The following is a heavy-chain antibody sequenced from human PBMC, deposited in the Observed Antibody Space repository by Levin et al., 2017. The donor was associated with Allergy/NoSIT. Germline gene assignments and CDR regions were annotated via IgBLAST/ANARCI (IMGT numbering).Heavy chain of an antibody. J-gene: IGHJ4*02. CDR3: ARAHSSRPIFWLAPGY. V-gene: IGHV1-2*06. CDR1: GYTFSDYS. Sequence: GASVKVSCKASGYTFSDYSIHWVRQATGQGLEWLGRIHPDIGSINYIQKFQGRVSMTWDTSINTAYLRLTGLTSDDTATYYCARAHSSRPIFWLAPGYWGQGTLVTVAS. D-gene: IGHD3-3*01. CDR2: IHPDIGSI.